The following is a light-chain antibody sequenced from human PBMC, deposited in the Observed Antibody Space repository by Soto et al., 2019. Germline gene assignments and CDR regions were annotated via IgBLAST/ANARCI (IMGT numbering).Light chain of an antibody. CDR2: EGN. CDR3: CSFTSSNTHV. J-gene: IGLJ1*01. CDR1: SSDVGSYHL. Sequence: QSVLTQPASVSGSPGQSITISCTGTSSDVGSYHLVSWYQQHPGKAPKVMIYEGNKRPSGVPNRFSGSKSGNTASLTISGLQAEDEADYYCCSFTSSNTHVFGTGTKLTVL. V-gene: IGLV2-23*01.